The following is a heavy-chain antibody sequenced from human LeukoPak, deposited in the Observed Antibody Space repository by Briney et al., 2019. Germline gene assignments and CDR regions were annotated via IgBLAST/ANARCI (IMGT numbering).Heavy chain of an antibody. V-gene: IGHV5-51*01. D-gene: IGHD2-15*01. CDR2: IYPGDSDT. J-gene: IGHJ5*02. CDR1: GYSFTNYW. Sequence: GESLKISCKGSGYSFTNYWIGWVRQMPGKGLEWMGIIYPGDSDTRYSPSFQGQVTISADKSISTAYLQWSSLKASDTAMYYCARGYCSGGSCYGVWFDPWGQGTLVTVSS. CDR3: ARGYCSGGSCYGVWFDP.